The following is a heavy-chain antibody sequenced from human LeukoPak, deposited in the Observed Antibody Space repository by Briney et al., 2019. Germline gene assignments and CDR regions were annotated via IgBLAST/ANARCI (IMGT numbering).Heavy chain of an antibody. J-gene: IGHJ5*02. D-gene: IGHD2-8*01. CDR3: ARDLSMADLGWFDP. CDR1: GGSISSSSYY. CDR2: IYYSGTT. V-gene: IGHV4-39*07. Sequence: SETLSLTCTVSGGSISSSSYYWGWIRQPPGKGLEWIGTIYYSGTTCYNPSLKSRVTISVDTSKNQFSLKLSSVTAADTAVYYCARDLSMADLGWFDPWGQGTLVTVSS.